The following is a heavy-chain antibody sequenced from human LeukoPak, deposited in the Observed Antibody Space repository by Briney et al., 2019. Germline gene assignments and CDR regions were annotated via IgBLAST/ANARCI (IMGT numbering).Heavy chain of an antibody. CDR2: IYYSGST. V-gene: IGHV4-39*07. J-gene: IGHJ4*02. CDR3: ARATDGSLFTALDY. CDR1: GGSISSSSYY. D-gene: IGHD5-24*01. Sequence: SETLSLTCTVSGGSISSSSYYWGWIRQPPGKGLEWIGSIYYSGSTYYNPSLKSRVTISVDTSKNQFSLKLSSVTAADTAVYYCARATDGSLFTALDYWGQGSLVTVSS.